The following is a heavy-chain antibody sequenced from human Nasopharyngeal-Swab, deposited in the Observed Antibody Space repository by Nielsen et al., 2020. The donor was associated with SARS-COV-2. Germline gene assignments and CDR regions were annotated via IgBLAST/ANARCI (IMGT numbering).Heavy chain of an antibody. CDR3: ARETKWYLDQ. Sequence: GESLKISCAASGFTFSSHDVHWVRQAPGKGLEWAALISYDGSNKYYADSVKGRFTISRDNSKNTLYLQLNSLRTEDTAVYYCARETKWYLDQWGQGTLVTVSS. J-gene: IGHJ4*02. CDR2: ISYDGSNK. CDR1: GFTFSSHD. V-gene: IGHV3-30*03. D-gene: IGHD1-14*01.